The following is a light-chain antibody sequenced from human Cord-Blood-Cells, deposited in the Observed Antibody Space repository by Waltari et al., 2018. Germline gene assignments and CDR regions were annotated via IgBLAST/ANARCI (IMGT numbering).Light chain of an antibody. J-gene: IGLJ1*01. Sequence: QSALTQPPSASGSPGQSVTISCTGTRSDVGGYNYVSWYQQHPSKAPKLMIYEVSKRPSGVPDRFSGSKSGNTASLTVSGLQAEDEADYYCSSYAGSNNYVFGTGTKVTVL. CDR1: RSDVGGYNY. CDR2: EVS. CDR3: SSYAGSNNYV. V-gene: IGLV2-8*01.